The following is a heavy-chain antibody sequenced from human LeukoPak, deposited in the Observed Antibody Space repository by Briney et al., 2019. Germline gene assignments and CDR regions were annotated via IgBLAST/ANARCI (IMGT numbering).Heavy chain of an antibody. CDR3: ARDMVSTATPYFDS. Sequence: ASVKVSCKISGYTFTGYFIHWVRQAPGQGLEWMGWINPNSGGTNYAEDFQGWVTITRDTSINTAYMELSRLRSDDTAVYYCARDMVSTATPYFDSWGQGTLITVSS. CDR1: GYTFTGYF. D-gene: IGHD3-10*01. V-gene: IGHV1-2*04. CDR2: INPNSGGT. J-gene: IGHJ4*02.